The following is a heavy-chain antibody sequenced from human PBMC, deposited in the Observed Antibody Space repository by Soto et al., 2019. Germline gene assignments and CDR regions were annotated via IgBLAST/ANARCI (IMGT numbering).Heavy chain of an antibody. V-gene: IGHV3-23*01. Sequence: EVQLLDSGGGLVQPGGSLRLSCAASGFTFSNYAMTWVRQGPGKGLEWVSGISGSGGRSYYADSVKGRFTISRDNSKCMLYLQMNSWRAVLSVVYYCAKTYLAWSSEQPYYFDDWGQGTLVTVSS. D-gene: IGHD6-13*01. CDR1: GFTFSNYA. CDR3: AKTYLAWSSEQPYYFDD. J-gene: IGHJ4*02. CDR2: ISGSGGRS.